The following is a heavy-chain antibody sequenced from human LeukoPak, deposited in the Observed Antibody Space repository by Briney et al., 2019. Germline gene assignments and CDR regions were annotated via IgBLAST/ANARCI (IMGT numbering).Heavy chain of an antibody. D-gene: IGHD1-1*01. Sequence: GGSLRLSCSASGFTFSSYAMHWVRQAPGKGLEYVSAISSNGGSTYYADSVEGRSTISRDNSKNTLYLQMSSLRAEDTAVYYCVKDQEREPPTYYFDYWGQGTLVTVSS. CDR3: VKDQEREPPTYYFDY. J-gene: IGHJ4*02. V-gene: IGHV3-64D*09. CDR1: GFTFSSYA. CDR2: ISSNGGST.